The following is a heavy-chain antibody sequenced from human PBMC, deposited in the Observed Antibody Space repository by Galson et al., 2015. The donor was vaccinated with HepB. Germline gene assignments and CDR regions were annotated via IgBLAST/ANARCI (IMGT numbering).Heavy chain of an antibody. CDR3: ARDPYSSSWRSFVQDYFYY. CDR1: GFTFSNYS. V-gene: IGHV3-48*02. J-gene: IGHJ4*02. CDR2: ISSSSSTI. Sequence: SLRLSCAASGFTFSNYSMNWVRQAPGKGLEWVSYISSSSSTIYYADSVKGRFTISRDNAKNSLYLQMNSLRDEDTAVYYCARDPYSSSWRSFVQDYFYYWGQGTLVTVSS. D-gene: IGHD6-13*01.